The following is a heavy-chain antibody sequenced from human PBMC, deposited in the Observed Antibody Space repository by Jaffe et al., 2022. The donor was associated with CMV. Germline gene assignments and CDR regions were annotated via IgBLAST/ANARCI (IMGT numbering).Heavy chain of an antibody. CDR1: GGFIRNYY. V-gene: IGHV4-59*08. CDR3: ARRSLGYCSGDRCYSGLDP. Sequence: QVQLQESGPGLVKPSETLSLTCTVSGGFIRNYYWSWIRQPPGKGLEWIGDIYYSGSTNYNPSLKSRVTISVDTSKNQFSLKLSSVSAADTAVYYCARRSLGYCSGDRCYSGLDPWGQGTLVTVSS. J-gene: IGHJ5*02. D-gene: IGHD2-15*01. CDR2: IYYSGST.